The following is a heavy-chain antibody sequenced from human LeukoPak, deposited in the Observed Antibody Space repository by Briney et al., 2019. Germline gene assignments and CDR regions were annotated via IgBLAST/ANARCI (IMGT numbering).Heavy chain of an antibody. CDR2: IKSKPVGETT. Sequence: PGGSLRLSCAASGFTFSNAWMNWVRQAPGKGLEWVGRIKSKPVGETTTYAAPVICRFTISRDESRDTLYLQMNSLKTEDTALYYCTACGGDCYFNYWGQGTLVTVSS. CDR3: TACGGDCYFNY. J-gene: IGHJ4*02. V-gene: IGHV3-15*01. CDR1: GFTFSNAW. D-gene: IGHD2-21*02.